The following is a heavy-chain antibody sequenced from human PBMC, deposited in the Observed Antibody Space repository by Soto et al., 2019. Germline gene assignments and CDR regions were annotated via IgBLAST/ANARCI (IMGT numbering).Heavy chain of an antibody. V-gene: IGHV1-2*04. D-gene: IGHD2-2*01. CDR1: GYTFTGYY. CDR2: INPNSGGT. CDR3: ARGGIVVVPAPHLFDY. Sequence: ASLKVSCKASGYTFTGYYMHWVRQAPGQGLERMGWINPNSGGTNYAQKFQGWVTMTRDTSISTAYMELSRLRSDDTAVYYCARGGIVVVPAPHLFDYWGQGTLVTVSS. J-gene: IGHJ4*02.